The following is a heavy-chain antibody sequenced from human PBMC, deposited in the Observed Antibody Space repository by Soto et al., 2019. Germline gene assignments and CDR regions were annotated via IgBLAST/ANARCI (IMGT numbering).Heavy chain of an antibody. Sequence: ESGGGLVQPGGSLRLSCAASGFTVSSTYMSWVRQAPGKGLEWVSVIYSGGTTYYADSVKGRFTISRDNSKNTLYLQMNSLRAEDTAVYYCARNGDSSDYRGWFDPWGQGTLVTVSS. CDR1: GFTVSSTY. V-gene: IGHV3-66*01. CDR2: IYSGGTT. CDR3: ARNGDSSDYRGWFDP. D-gene: IGHD3-22*01. J-gene: IGHJ5*02.